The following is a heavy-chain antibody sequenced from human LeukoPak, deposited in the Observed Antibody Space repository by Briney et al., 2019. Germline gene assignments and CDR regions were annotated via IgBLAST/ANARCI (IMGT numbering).Heavy chain of an antibody. J-gene: IGHJ4*02. CDR1: GFTSSSYA. V-gene: IGHV3-23*01. Sequence: QPGGSLRLSCAASGFTSSSYAMSWVRQAPGKGLEWVSAISGSGGSTYYADSVKGRFTISRDNSKNTLYLQMNSLRAEDTAVYYCAKDRRGRYDSSGYFDYWGQGTLVTVSS. CDR3: AKDRRGRYDSSGYFDY. CDR2: ISGSGGST. D-gene: IGHD3-22*01.